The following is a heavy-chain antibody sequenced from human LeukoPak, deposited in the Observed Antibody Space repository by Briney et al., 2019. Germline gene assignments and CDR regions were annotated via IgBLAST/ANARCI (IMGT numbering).Heavy chain of an antibody. CDR2: ISSGSGHI. J-gene: IGHJ4*02. Sequence: GGSLRLSCAASGFTFRSYNMKWVRQAPGKGLEWVSSISSGSGHIYYADPVKGRFTISRDNAKNSLYLQMNSLTAEDTAVYFCARVPLTAVAGTCDYWGQGTLVTVSS. CDR3: ARVPLTAVAGTCDY. V-gene: IGHV3-21*01. D-gene: IGHD6-19*01. CDR1: GFTFRSYN.